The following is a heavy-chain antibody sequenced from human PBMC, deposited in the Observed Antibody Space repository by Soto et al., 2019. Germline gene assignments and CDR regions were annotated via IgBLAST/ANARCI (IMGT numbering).Heavy chain of an antibody. J-gene: IGHJ4*02. D-gene: IGHD6-6*01. Sequence: PGGSLTLSCTASGFTFSNAWMSWVRQAPGKGLEWVGRIKSKTNGGTTDYAAPVKRRFTISRDDSKNTLYLQMNTLKTEDTAVYYCNSDGPEYSSAYPAGYYDYWGQGTLVTVSS. CDR3: NSDGPEYSSAYPAGYYDY. V-gene: IGHV3-15*01. CDR2: IKSKTNGGTT. CDR1: GFTFSNAW.